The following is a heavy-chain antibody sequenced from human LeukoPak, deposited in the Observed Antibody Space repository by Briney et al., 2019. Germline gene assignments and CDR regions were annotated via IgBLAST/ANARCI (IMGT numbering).Heavy chain of an antibody. CDR3: ARWADLSRVDI. Sequence: GGSLRLSCAASGFTFSSYSMNWVRQAPGKGLEWVSYISSSSSTIYYADSVKGRFTISRDNAKNSLYLQMNSLRAEDTAVYYCARWADLSRVDIWGQGTMVTVSS. D-gene: IGHD6-19*01. J-gene: IGHJ3*02. CDR2: ISSSSSTI. CDR1: GFTFSSYS. V-gene: IGHV3-48*01.